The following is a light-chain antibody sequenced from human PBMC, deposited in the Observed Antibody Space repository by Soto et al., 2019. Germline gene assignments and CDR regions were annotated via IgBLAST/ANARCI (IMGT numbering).Light chain of an antibody. J-gene: IGKJ5*01. CDR2: GAS. CDR3: QQYTGPPTT. V-gene: IGKV3D-15*01. CDR1: QSVYSN. Sequence: EIVMTQSPATLSVSPGEGCTLSCRASQSVYSNVAWCQQRPGQAPRLLIYGASTRAAGIPDRFSGSGSGTDFTLTITRLEPEDSAVYFCQQYTGPPTTFGQGTRLEIK.